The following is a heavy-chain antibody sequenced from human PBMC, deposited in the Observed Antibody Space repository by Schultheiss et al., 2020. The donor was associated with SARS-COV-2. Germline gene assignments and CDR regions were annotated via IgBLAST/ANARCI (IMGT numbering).Heavy chain of an antibody. V-gene: IGHV4-59*10. D-gene: IGHD2-21*01. CDR2: IYTSGST. J-gene: IGHJ1*01. CDR1: GGSISSYY. Sequence: SETLSLTCAVYGGSISSYYWSWIRQPAGKGLEWIGRIYTSGSTNYNPSLKSRVTMSVDTSKNQFSLKLSSVTAADTAVYYCARVRLNCGGDCSQYFQHWGQGTLVTVSS. CDR3: ARVRLNCGGDCSQYFQH.